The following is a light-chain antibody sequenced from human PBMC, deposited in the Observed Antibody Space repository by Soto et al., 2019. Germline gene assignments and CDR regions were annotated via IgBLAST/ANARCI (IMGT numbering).Light chain of an antibody. CDR2: DAS. Sequence: SQSFSSYLAWYQQKPGQAPRLLIYDASKRATGIPARFSGRGSGTDFTLTISSLEPEDFAVYYCQQRSNWPPVITFGQGTRLEIK. V-gene: IGKV3-11*01. J-gene: IGKJ5*01. CDR1: QSFSSY. CDR3: QQRSNWPPVIT.